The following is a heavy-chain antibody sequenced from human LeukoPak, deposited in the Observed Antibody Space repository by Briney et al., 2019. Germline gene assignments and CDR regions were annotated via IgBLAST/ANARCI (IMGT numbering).Heavy chain of an antibody. CDR2: FAYSGTT. CDR3: ARPHSSGWYGVYDT. D-gene: IGHD6-19*01. Sequence: SETLSLTCKVSDGSISSHYWSWIRQPPGKGLEWIGHFAYSGTTSYNASLKSRVTISVDTSKNQFSLKLASVTAADTAVYYCARPHSSGWYGVYDTWGQGTMVTVSS. J-gene: IGHJ3*02. CDR1: DGSISSHY. V-gene: IGHV4-59*08.